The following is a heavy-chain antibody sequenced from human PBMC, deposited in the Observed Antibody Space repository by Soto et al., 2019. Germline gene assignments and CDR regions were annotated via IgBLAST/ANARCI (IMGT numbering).Heavy chain of an antibody. CDR2: TYYRSKWYS. V-gene: IGHV6-1*01. J-gene: IGHJ5*02. Sequence: SRTLSLTCAISGDSVSSNSAAWNWIRKSPSRGLEWLGRTYYRSKWYSDYAHSVKSRITINPDTSKNQFSLQLNSVTPEDTAVYYCARSRSQTYNRFDPWGQGTLVTVSS. CDR1: GDSVSSNSAA. CDR3: ARSRSQTYNRFDP.